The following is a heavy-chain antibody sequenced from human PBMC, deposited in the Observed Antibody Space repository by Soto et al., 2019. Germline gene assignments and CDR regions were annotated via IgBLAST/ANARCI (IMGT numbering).Heavy chain of an antibody. CDR3: ASWSSGGSQFDP. CDR1: GGTFSSYT. Sequence: ASVKVSCKASGGTFSSYTISWVRQAPGQGLEWMGRIIPILGIANYAQKFQGRVTITADKSTSTAYMELSSLRSEDTAVYYCASWSSGGSQFDPWGQGTLVTVSS. J-gene: IGHJ5*02. D-gene: IGHD2-15*01. V-gene: IGHV1-69*02. CDR2: IIPILGIA.